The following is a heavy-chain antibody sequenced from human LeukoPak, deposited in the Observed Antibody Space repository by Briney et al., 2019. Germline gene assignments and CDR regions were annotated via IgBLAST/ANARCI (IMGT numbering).Heavy chain of an antibody. CDR2: MKPNRGNT. CDR3: ARATPLSHDAFDI. J-gene: IGHJ3*02. Sequence: ASVKVSCKASGYTFTSYDINWVRQAPGQGLEWMGWMKPNRGNTGYAQKFQGRVTMTRNTSISTAYMELSSLRSEDTAVYYCARATPLSHDAFDIWGQRTMVTVSS. CDR1: GYTFTSYD. V-gene: IGHV1-8*01.